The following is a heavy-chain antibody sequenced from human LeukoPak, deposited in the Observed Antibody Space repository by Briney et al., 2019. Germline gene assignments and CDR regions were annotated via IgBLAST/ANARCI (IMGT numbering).Heavy chain of an antibody. V-gene: IGHV3-23*01. J-gene: IGHJ4*02. Sequence: GRSLRLSCAASGFTFSTDAMTWVRQAPGKGLQWVSAISGSGGSTYYGDSVKGRFTISRDNSKNMMYLQMNSLRVEDTAVYYCARDSSGWSKNYWGQGTLVTVSS. CDR3: ARDSSGWSKNY. CDR2: ISGSGGST. CDR1: GFTFSTDA. D-gene: IGHD6-19*01.